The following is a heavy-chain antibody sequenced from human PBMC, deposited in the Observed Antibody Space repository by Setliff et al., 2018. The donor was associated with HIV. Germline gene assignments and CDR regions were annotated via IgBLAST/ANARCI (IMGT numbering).Heavy chain of an antibody. Sequence: SETLSLTCAVYGGSFSGYHWNWIRQFPGKGLEWIGEINHTGNTQYNPSLKSRVTMSEETSKNQFSLKLKSVTAADTAVYYCARARITMIGGRLEPYAFDRWGQGTKVTVSS. D-gene: IGHD3-10*01. CDR1: GGSFSGYH. V-gene: IGHV4-34*01. CDR3: ARARITMIGGRLEPYAFDR. CDR2: INHTGNT. J-gene: IGHJ3*01.